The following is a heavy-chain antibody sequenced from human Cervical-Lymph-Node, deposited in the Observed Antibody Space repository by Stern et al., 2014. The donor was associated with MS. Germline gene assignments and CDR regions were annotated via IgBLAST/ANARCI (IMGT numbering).Heavy chain of an antibody. D-gene: IGHD3-22*01. CDR2: INTNTGNP. V-gene: IGHV7-4-1*02. Sequence: VQLLESGSELRKPGASVKVSCKASGYSFNRYAVTWVRQAPGQGLEWVGWINTNTGNPTYAQGFTGRFVFSLDTSVSTTYLHISSLKAEDTAVYYCARDLRDISGYYLDSWGQGSLVTVSS. J-gene: IGHJ4*02. CDR3: ARDLRDISGYYLDS. CDR1: GYSFNRYA.